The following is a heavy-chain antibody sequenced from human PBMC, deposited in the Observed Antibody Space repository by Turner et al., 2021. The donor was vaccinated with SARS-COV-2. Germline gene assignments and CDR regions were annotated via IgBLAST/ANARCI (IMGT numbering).Heavy chain of an antibody. D-gene: IGHD3-3*01. J-gene: IGHJ4*02. CDR3: ARGDDPRKSGVV. V-gene: IGHV4-34*01. Sequence: QVHLQLCGSGPFMPSETLSLICAVNGGSLSGYYWTWIRQPPGKGLEWIGEVHTYGNTYYNPSLKIQVSMSVDTSKNKFSLKLNSVTAADTAFYYCARGDDPRKSGVVWGQGTLVTVSS. CDR2: VHTYGNT. CDR1: GGSLSGYY.